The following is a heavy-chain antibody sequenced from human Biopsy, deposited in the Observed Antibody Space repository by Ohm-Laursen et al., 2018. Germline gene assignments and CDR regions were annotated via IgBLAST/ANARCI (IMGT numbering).Heavy chain of an antibody. D-gene: IGHD3-3*01. V-gene: IGHV3-11*01. CDR3: AKEEPPQGYDFWSGHYYYFDY. Sequence: SLRLSCAASGFTFSDYQMSWIRQTPGKGLEWVSHISSGGSTIFHADSVKGRFTISRDDAKGSLYLQMNSLRAEDTAVYYCAKEEPPQGYDFWSGHYYYFDYWGQGTLVTVSS. CDR2: ISSGGSTI. J-gene: IGHJ4*01. CDR1: GFTFSDYQ.